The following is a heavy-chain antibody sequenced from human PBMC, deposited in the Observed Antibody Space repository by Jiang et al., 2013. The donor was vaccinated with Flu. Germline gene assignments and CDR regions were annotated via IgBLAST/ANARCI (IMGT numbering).Heavy chain of an antibody. D-gene: IGHD2-21*01. CDR3: GVVVVPYYYYYMDV. CDR1: GGTFSSYA. V-gene: IGHV1-69*06. CDR2: IIPIFGTA. Sequence: GAEVKKPGSSVKVSCKASGGTFSSYAISWVRQAPGQGLEWMGGIIPIFGTANYAQKFQGRVTITADKSTSTAYMELSSLRSEDTAVYYCGVVVVPYYYYYMDVWGKGTTVTVSS. J-gene: IGHJ6*03.